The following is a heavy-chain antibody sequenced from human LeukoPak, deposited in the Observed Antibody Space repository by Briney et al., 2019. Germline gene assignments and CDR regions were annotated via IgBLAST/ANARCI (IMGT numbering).Heavy chain of an antibody. Sequence: GASVKVSCKASGYTFTSYGISWVRQAPGQGLEWMGWISAYNGNTNYAQKLQGRVTMTADTSTSTAYMELRSLRSDDTAVYYCARDNESGSTYYDFWSGYFHDAFGIWGQGTMVTVSS. D-gene: IGHD3-3*01. CDR3: ARDNESGSTYYDFWSGYFHDAFGI. CDR1: GYTFTSYG. J-gene: IGHJ3*02. CDR2: ISAYNGNT. V-gene: IGHV1-18*01.